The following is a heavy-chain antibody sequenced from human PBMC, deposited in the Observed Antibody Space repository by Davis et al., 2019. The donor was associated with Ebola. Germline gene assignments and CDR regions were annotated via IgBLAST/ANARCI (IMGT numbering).Heavy chain of an antibody. D-gene: IGHD6-19*01. CDR1: GGSISSYY. CDR2: IFHTGST. CDR3: ARAPLSDYYAMDV. Sequence: MPSETLSLTCTVSGGSISSYYWSWIRQPPGKALEWIGYIFHTGSTNYSPSLNSRVSISVDTFKNQFSLNLTSVTAADTAVYFCARAPLSDYYAMDVWGQGTTVAVSS. J-gene: IGHJ6*02. V-gene: IGHV4-59*01.